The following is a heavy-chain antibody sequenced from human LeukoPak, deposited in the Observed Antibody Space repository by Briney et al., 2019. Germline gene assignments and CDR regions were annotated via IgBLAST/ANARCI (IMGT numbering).Heavy chain of an antibody. J-gene: IGHJ4*02. Sequence: PGGSLRLSCAASGFTLSIYWLGWVRQAPGKGLEGVANIKQDGSEKYYVDSVNGRFTISRDNAKNSLYLQMNSLRAEDTAVYYCARGGYTYGVFDYWGQGTLVTVSS. CDR2: IKQDGSEK. V-gene: IGHV3-7*05. D-gene: IGHD5-18*01. CDR3: ARGGYTYGVFDY. CDR1: GFTLSIYW.